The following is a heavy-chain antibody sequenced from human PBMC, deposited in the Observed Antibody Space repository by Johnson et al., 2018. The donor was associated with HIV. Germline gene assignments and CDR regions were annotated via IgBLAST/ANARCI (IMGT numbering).Heavy chain of an antibody. CDR2: ISYDGSNK. D-gene: IGHD2-8*02. V-gene: IGHV3-30*04. Sequence: QVQLVESGGILVQPGGSLRLSCAASGFTFSSYTMHWVRQAPGKGLEWVAVISYDGSNKYYADSVKGRFTISRDNSKNTLYLQMNSLRAGDTAVYYCAREREITRPFNIVLVVYAIAEWTHDALDIWGQGTMVTVSS. CDR3: AREREITRPFNIVLVVYAIAEWTHDALDI. CDR1: GFTFSSYT. J-gene: IGHJ3*02.